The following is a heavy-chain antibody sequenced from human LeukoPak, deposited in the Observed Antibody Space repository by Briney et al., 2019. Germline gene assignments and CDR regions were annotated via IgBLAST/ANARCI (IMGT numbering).Heavy chain of an antibody. V-gene: IGHV3-21*01. J-gene: IGHJ4*02. CDR1: GFIFSSYC. Sequence: PGGSLRLSCAGSGFIFSSYCMNWVRQAPGKGLEWVSSISSSSSHMYYADSVKGRFTISRDDAKNSLYLQINSLRAEDTAVYYCARDMVRGVITPFFFDYWGQGTQVTVSS. CDR3: ARDMVRGVITPFFFDY. CDR2: ISSSSSHM. D-gene: IGHD3-10*01.